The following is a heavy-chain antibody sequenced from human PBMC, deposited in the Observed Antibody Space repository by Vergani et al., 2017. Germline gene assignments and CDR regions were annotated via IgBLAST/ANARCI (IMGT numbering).Heavy chain of an antibody. CDR3: ARGEYSREWQQLGTGDY. CDR1: GYTFTSYA. J-gene: IGHJ4*02. Sequence: QVQLVQSGAEVKKPGASVKISCKTSGYTFTSYAIHWVRQAPGQGLEWMGWINAGNGNTEYSQKFQGRVTITSDTSASTAYMELSRLRSEDTSVYYCARGEYSREWQQLGTGDYWGQGTLVTVSS. CDR2: INAGNGNT. D-gene: IGHD6-13*01. V-gene: IGHV1-3*01.